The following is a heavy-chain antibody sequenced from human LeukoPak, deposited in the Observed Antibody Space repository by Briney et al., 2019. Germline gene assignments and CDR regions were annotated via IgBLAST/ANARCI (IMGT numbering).Heavy chain of an antibody. CDR2: IYHSGST. Sequence: TSETLSLTCTVSGGSISSYYWSWIRQPPGKGLEWIGYIYHSGSTYYNPSLKSRVTISVDRSKNQFSLKLSSVTAADTAVYYCARSQRNYGMDVWGQGTTVTVSS. CDR1: GGSISSYY. V-gene: IGHV4-59*12. CDR3: ARSQRNYGMDV. J-gene: IGHJ6*02.